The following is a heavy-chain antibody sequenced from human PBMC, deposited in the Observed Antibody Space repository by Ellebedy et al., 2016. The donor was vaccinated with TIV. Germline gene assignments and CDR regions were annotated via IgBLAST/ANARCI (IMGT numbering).Heavy chain of an antibody. D-gene: IGHD2-2*01. V-gene: IGHV3-33*01. J-gene: IGHJ4*02. CDR2: IWYDGGNI. CDR3: ARDKLSTKEGLDY. Sequence: PGGSLRLSCAASGFTFNNYAMHWVRQAPGKGLEWVAVIWYDGGNIKYGDSVKGRFTISRDNSKNMLDLQMESLRVEDTAVYYCARDKLSTKEGLDYWGQGTLVTVSS. CDR1: GFTFNNYA.